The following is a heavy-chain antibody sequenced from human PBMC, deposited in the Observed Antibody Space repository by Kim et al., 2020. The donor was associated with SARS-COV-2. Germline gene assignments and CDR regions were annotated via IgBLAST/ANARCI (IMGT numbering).Heavy chain of an antibody. J-gene: IGHJ6*02. Sequence: GGSLRLSCAASGFTFSSYWMHWVRQAPGKGLVWVSRINSDGSSTSYADSVKGRFTISRDNAKNTLYLQMNSLRAEDTAVYYCARDRGNYYYYYGMDVWGQGTTVTVSS. CDR2: INSDGSST. V-gene: IGHV3-74*01. D-gene: IGHD3-10*01. CDR3: ARDRGNYYYYYGMDV. CDR1: GFTFSSYW.